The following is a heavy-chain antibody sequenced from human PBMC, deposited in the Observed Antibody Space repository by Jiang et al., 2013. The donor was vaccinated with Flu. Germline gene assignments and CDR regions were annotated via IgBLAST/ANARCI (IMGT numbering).Heavy chain of an antibody. V-gene: IGHV2-5*02. CDR1: GFSLSTSGVG. CDR2: IYWDDDK. D-gene: IGHD4-11*01. Sequence: KPTQTLTLTCTFSGFSLSTSGVGVGWIRQPPGKALEWLALIYWDDDKRYSPSLKSRLTITKDTSKNQVVLTMTNMDPVDTATYYCAHMGXYSNYTPYYFDYWGQGTLVTVSS. J-gene: IGHJ4*02. CDR3: AHMGXYSNYTPYYFDY.